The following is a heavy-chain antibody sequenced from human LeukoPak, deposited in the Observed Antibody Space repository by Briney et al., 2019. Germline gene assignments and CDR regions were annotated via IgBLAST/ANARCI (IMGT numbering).Heavy chain of an antibody. CDR3: AKDDCSGGSCYLFDP. CDR1: GFTFSSYA. D-gene: IGHD2-15*01. V-gene: IGHV3-30-3*02. CDR2: ISYDGSNK. J-gene: IGHJ5*02. Sequence: GGSLRLSCAASGFTFSSYAMHWVRQAPGKGLEWVAVISYDGSNKYYADSVKGRFTISRDNSKNTLYLQMNSLRAEDTAVYYCAKDDCSGGSCYLFDPWGQGTLVTVSS.